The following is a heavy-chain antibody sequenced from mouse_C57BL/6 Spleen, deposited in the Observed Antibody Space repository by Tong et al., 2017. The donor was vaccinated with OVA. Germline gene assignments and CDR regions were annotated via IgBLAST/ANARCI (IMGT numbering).Heavy chain of an antibody. CDR2: INPNYGTT. CDR3: ARCSSSYWYFDV. J-gene: IGHJ1*03. CDR1: GYTFTDYN. Sequence: EVQLQESGPELVKPGASVKIPCKASGYTFTDYNMDWVKQSHGKSLEWIGVINPNYGTTSYNQKFKGKATLTVDQSSSTAYMQLNSLTSEDSAVYYCARCSSSYWYFDVWGTGTTVTVSS. D-gene: IGHD2-10*02. V-gene: IGHV1-39*01.